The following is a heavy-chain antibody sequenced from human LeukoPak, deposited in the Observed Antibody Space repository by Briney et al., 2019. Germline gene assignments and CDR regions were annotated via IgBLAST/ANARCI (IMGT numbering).Heavy chain of an antibody. Sequence: TLSLTCGVWGASMSRRKWWSGGRPPQGKGLEWSGEIYHSGSTNYNPSLKSRVTISVDQSKNQFSLKLSSVTAADTAVYYCARGMGQLPYPEYFQHWGQGTLVTVSS. V-gene: IGHV4-4*02. CDR2: IYHSGST. CDR3: ARGMGQLPYPEYFQH. D-gene: IGHD2-2*02. J-gene: IGHJ1*01. CDR1: GASMSRRKW.